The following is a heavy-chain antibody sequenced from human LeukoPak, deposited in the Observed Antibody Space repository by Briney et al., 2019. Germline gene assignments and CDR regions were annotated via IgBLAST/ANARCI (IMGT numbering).Heavy chain of an antibody. V-gene: IGHV3-21*01. CDR3: ARDQPPPYYYDSSGSNQAAFDI. J-gene: IGHJ3*02. CDR1: GFTFSSYS. Sequence: YPGGSLRLSCAASGFTFSSYSMNWVRQAPGKGLEWVSSISSSSSYIYYADSVKGRFTISRDNAKNSLYLQMNSLRAEDTAVYYCARDQPPPYYYDSSGSNQAAFDIWGQGTMVTVSS. CDR2: ISSSSSYI. D-gene: IGHD3-22*01.